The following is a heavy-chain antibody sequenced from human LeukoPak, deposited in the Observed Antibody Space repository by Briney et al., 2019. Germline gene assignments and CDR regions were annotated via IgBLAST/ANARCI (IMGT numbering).Heavy chain of an antibody. CDR3: AKSTTVVTPGDY. CDR1: GFTFSSYS. Sequence: GGSLRLSCAASGFTFSSYSMNWVRQAPGKGLEWVSYISSSSSTIYYADSVKGRFTISRDNSKNTVYLQMNSLRPEDTAFYYCAKSTTVVTPGDYWGQGTLVTVSS. J-gene: IGHJ4*02. D-gene: IGHD4-23*01. V-gene: IGHV3-48*01. CDR2: ISSSSSTI.